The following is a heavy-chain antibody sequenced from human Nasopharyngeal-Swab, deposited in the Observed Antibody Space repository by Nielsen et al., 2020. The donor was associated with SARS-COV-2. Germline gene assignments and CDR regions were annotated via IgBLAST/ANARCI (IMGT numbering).Heavy chain of an antibody. CDR1: GFTFTGYS. CDR3: ARDPIYSSTRNVFDY. V-gene: IGHV3-21*01. CDR2: INGGSNYI. Sequence: GESLKISCAASGFTFTGYSMNWVRQAPGKGPEWVSSINGGSNYIYYADSLKGRFTISRDNAKNSLYLQMSSLRAEDTAVYYCARDPIYSSTRNVFDYWGQGTLVTVSS. J-gene: IGHJ4*02. D-gene: IGHD3-10*01.